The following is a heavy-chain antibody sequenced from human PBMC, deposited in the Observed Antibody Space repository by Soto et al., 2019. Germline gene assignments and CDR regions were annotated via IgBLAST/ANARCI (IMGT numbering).Heavy chain of an antibody. CDR1: GDSMSNRYYY. D-gene: IGHD2-15*01. Sequence: QVQLQESGPGLVKPSETLSLTCTVSGDSMSNRYYYWSWVRQNPGKGLEWIGHIFHSGRTYYSPSINSRVTISVDTSNNQFSLNLSSVTAADTAIYYCARWVEVSLDYFDSWGQGTPVTVSS. J-gene: IGHJ4*02. CDR2: IFHSGRT. V-gene: IGHV4-31*03. CDR3: ARWVEVSLDYFDS.